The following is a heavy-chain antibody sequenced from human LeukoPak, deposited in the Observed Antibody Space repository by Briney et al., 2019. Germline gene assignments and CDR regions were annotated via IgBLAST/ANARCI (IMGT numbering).Heavy chain of an antibody. CDR2: ISRGSNNI. J-gene: IGHJ6*02. Sequence: GGSLRLSCAASGFTFNTYSMNWVRQAPGKGLEWLSYISRGSNNIYYADSVKGRFTISRDNAKNSLYLQMNSLRAEDTAVYYCARAYLAGSWEFLYYYYGMDVWGQGTMVTVSS. CDR1: GFTFNTYS. CDR3: ARAYLAGSWEFLYYYYGMDV. D-gene: IGHD3-10*01. V-gene: IGHV3-21*05.